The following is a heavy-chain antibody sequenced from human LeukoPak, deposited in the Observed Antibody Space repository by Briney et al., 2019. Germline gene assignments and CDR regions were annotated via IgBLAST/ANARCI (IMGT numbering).Heavy chain of an antibody. CDR1: GYTFTGYY. Sequence: ASVKVSCKASGYTFTGYYMHWVRQAPGQGLEWMGWINPNSGGTNYAQKFQGWVTMTRDTSISTAYMELSRLRSDDTAVYYCAREEYDILTGCYNPWGQGTLVTVSS. D-gene: IGHD3-9*01. CDR3: AREEYDILTGCYNP. V-gene: IGHV1-2*04. CDR2: INPNSGGT. J-gene: IGHJ5*02.